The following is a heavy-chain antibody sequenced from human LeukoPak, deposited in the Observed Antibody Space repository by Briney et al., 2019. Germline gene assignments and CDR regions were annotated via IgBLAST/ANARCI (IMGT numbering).Heavy chain of an antibody. V-gene: IGHV1-46*01. CDR2: INPSGGST. J-gene: IGHJ4*02. Sequence: GASVKVSCKASGYTFTSYYMHWVRQAPGQGLEWMGIINPSGGSTSYAQKFQGRVTMTRDTSTSTVYMELSSLRSEDTAVYYCASGKARDTDMVTGFDYWGQGTLVTVSS. CDR3: ASGKARDTDMVTGFDY. CDR1: GYTFTSYY. D-gene: IGHD5-18*01.